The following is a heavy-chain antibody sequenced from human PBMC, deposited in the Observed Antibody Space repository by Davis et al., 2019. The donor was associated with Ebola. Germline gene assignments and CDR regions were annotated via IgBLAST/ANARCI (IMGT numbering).Heavy chain of an antibody. CDR3: SRDLKHRPPSYYDGMDV. CDR1: GFTLGDYA. V-gene: IGHV3-49*04. J-gene: IGHJ6*02. CDR2: IRSKAYGGKP. D-gene: IGHD6-6*01. Sequence: PRGSLRLSCRISGFTLGDYALNWVRQAPGKGLEWVGFIRSKAYGGKPAYAASVKGRFTISRDDSKSIAYLQMDSLKIEDTAVYYCSRDLKHRPPSYYDGMDVWGQGTSVTVSS.